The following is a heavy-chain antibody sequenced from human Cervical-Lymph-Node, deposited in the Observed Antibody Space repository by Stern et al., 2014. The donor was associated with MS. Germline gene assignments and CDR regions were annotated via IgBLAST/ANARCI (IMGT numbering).Heavy chain of an antibody. CDR3: ARMKTGLRENRGFDF. J-gene: IGHJ4*02. Sequence: VQLEESGPGLVKPSETLSLTCTVSGDSINSGDFHWSWVRQSPGKGLEWIGYIYYSGRNYNNPSLKSRVTMSIDTSTNQFSLTLTSVTAADTALYYCARMKTGLRENRGFDFWGQGTQVTVSS. D-gene: IGHD4-17*01. CDR1: GDSINSGDFH. CDR2: IYYSGRN. V-gene: IGHV4-30-4*01.